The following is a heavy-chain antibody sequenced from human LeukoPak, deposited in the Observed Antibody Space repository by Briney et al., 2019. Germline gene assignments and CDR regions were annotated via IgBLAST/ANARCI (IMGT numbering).Heavy chain of an antibody. CDR3: ARDKSGLLWFGESSSSMDV. Sequence: GGSLRLSSAASGFTFSSYGMHWVRQAPGKGLEWVAVIWYDGSNKYYADSVKDRFTISRDNSKNTLYLQMNSLRAEDTAVYYCARDKSGLLWFGESSSSMDVWGQGTTVTVSS. D-gene: IGHD3-10*01. CDR1: GFTFSSYG. V-gene: IGHV3-33*01. CDR2: IWYDGSNK. J-gene: IGHJ6*02.